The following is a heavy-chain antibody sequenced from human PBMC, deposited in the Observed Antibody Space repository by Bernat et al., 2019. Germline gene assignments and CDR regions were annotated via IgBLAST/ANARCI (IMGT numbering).Heavy chain of an antibody. Sequence: QVQLVQSGAEVKKPGSSVKVSCKASGGTFSSYAISWVRQAPGQGLEWMGGIIPIFGTANYAQEFQGRVTITADESTSTAYMELSSLRSEDTAVYYCAGGNYYGSGSYYAPFDYWGQGTLVTVSS. V-gene: IGHV1-69*01. J-gene: IGHJ4*02. CDR3: AGGNYYGSGSYYAPFDY. CDR1: GGTFSSYA. D-gene: IGHD3-10*01. CDR2: IIPIFGTA.